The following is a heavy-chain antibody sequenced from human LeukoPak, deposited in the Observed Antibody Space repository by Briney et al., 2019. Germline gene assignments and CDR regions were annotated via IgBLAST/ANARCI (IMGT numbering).Heavy chain of an antibody. CDR1: GGTFSSYA. Sequence: GSSVKASCKASGGTFSSYAISWVRQAPGQGLEWMGRIIPILGIANYAQKFQGRVTITADKSTSTAYMELSSLRSEDTAVYYCAREPYSSPNWFDPWGQGTLVTVSS. V-gene: IGHV1-69*04. D-gene: IGHD6-13*01. J-gene: IGHJ5*02. CDR2: IIPILGIA. CDR3: AREPYSSPNWFDP.